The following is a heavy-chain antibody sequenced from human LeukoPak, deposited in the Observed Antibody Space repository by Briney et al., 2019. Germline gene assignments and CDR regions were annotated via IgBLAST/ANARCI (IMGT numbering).Heavy chain of an antibody. J-gene: IGHJ4*02. CDR3: ARDGGDYPFDY. V-gene: IGHV4-30-4*01. Sequence: PSETLSLACTVSGGSISSGDYYWSWIRQPPGKGLEWIGYIYYSGSTYYNPSLKSRVTITVDTSKNQFSLKLSSVTAADTAVYYCARDGGDYPFDYWGQGTLVTVSS. D-gene: IGHD3-16*01. CDR1: GGSISSGDYY. CDR2: IYYSGST.